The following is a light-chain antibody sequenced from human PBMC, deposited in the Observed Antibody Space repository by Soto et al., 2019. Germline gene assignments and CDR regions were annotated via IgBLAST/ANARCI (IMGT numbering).Light chain of an antibody. J-gene: IGKJ4*01. CDR1: QSITTS. CDR2: DAS. V-gene: IGKV3-11*01. Sequence: EIVLTQSPATLSLSPGESATLSCRASQSITTSLAWYQQRPGQAPRLVMYDASKRATDIPDRFRGSGSGTDFTLAISSLEPEDFAVYFCQQNWDWPRSLGGGTTVE. CDR3: QQNWDWPRS.